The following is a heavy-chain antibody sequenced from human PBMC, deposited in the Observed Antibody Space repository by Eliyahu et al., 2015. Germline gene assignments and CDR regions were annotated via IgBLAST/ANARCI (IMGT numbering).Heavy chain of an antibody. J-gene: IGHJ4*02. CDR3: AKDELQLRWGVYSDH. CDR2: ISYDGSEK. CDR1: GFPLSFYG. D-gene: IGHD1-7*01. V-gene: IGHV3-30*18. Sequence: QVQLVESGGGVVQPGRSLRLSCAASGFPLSFYGMHWVRQAPGKGLEWVAVISYDGSEKFYADSVKGRFTISRDTSKNTLYLQMNNLRAEDTAVYYCAKDELQLRWGVYSDHWGQGALVTVSS.